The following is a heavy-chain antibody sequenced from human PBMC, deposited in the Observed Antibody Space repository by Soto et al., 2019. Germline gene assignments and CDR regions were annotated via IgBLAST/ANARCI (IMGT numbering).Heavy chain of an antibody. CDR2: TYYRSKWNS. CDR3: VRGQFSAFDC. Sequence: QVQLHQSGPGLVKPSQTLSLTCAISGDSVSRTSVAWNWIRQSPSRGLEWLGRTYYRSKWNSDYAVSVRGPITINPDTSKSQFSLQLNSVTPEDTAVYYCVRGQFSAFDCWGQGTLVTVSS. J-gene: IGHJ4*02. CDR1: GDSVSRTSVA. V-gene: IGHV6-1*01.